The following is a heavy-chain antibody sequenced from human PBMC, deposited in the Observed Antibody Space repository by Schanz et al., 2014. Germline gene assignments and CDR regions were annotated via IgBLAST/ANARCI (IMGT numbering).Heavy chain of an antibody. D-gene: IGHD2-15*01. Sequence: ESGGGLIQPGGSLRLSCAASGFTVSSNYMSWVRQAPGKGLEWVSVIYSGGSTYYADSVKGRFTISRDNSKNTVFLQMNSLRAEDTGVYYCAGAAYCRGAGSDLYYALDVWGQGTTVTVSS. CDR1: GFTVSSNY. CDR2: IYSGGST. CDR3: AGAAYCRGAGSDLYYALDV. J-gene: IGHJ6*02. V-gene: IGHV3-53*01.